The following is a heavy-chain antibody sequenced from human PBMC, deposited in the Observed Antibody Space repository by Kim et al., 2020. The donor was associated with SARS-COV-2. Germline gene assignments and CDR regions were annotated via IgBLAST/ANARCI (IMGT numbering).Heavy chain of an antibody. CDR1: GGSFSGYY. Sequence: SETLSLTCAVYGGSFSGYYWSWIRQPPGKGLEWIGEINHSGSTNYNPSLKSRVTISVDTSKNQFSLKLSSVTAADTAVYYCARKVVVPAAPFDYWGQGTLVTVSS. CDR3: ARKVVVPAAPFDY. J-gene: IGHJ4*02. V-gene: IGHV4-34*01. CDR2: INHSGST. D-gene: IGHD2-2*01.